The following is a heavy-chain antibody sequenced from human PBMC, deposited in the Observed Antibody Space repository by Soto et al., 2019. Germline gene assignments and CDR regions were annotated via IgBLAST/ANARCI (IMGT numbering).Heavy chain of an antibody. CDR3: ARDSPIGSTFSGYEAIDY. D-gene: IGHD5-12*01. V-gene: IGHV1-69*08. CDR2: IIPLLDIA. Sequence: QVQLVQSGAEVKKPGSSVKVSCKTSGGTFSNDIITWVRQAPGQGLEWMGRIIPLLDIANYSQKFQGRVTTTADKSTSTAYIELNSLRSEDTAVYYCARDSPIGSTFSGYEAIDYWGQGTLVTFSS. J-gene: IGHJ4*02. CDR1: GGTFSNDI.